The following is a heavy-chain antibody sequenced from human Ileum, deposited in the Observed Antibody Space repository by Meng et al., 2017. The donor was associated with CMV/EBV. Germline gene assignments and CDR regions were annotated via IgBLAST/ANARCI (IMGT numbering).Heavy chain of an antibody. CDR3: VKDDNNSWYSKSSQNFDY. V-gene: IGHV3-23*01. CDR2: ISGGEATT. J-gene: IGHJ4*02. D-gene: IGHD6-13*01. CDR1: GFTFSSYA. Sequence: GESLKISCAASGFTFSSYAMNWVRQAPGKGLEWVSAISGGEATTYYADSVKGRFTISRDNSKNTLYLQMNSLGAEDTAVYYCVKDDNNSWYSKSSQNFDYWGQGALVTVSS.